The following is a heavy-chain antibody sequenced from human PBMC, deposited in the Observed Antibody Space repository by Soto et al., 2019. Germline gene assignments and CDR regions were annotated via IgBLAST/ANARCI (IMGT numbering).Heavy chain of an antibody. D-gene: IGHD3-3*01. CDR2: IDWDDDK. Sequence: SGPTLVNPTQTLTLTCTFSGFSLSTSGMCVSWIRQPPGKALEWLALIDWDDDKYYSTSLKTRLTISKDTSKNQVVLTMTNMDPVDTATYYCALNTYDFWSGYYSNDFDYWGQGTLVTVSS. J-gene: IGHJ4*02. V-gene: IGHV2-70*01. CDR1: GFSLSTSGMC. CDR3: ALNTYDFWSGYYSNDFDY.